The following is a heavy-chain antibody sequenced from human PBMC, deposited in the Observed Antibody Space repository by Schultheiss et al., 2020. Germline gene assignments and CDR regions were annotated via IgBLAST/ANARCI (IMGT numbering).Heavy chain of an antibody. J-gene: IGHJ4*02. D-gene: IGHD3-22*01. CDR1: GFTFSSYG. V-gene: IGHV3-30*18. Sequence: GGSLRLSCAASGFTFSSYGMHWVRQAPGKGLEWVAVISYDGSNKYYADSVKGRFTISRDNSKNTLYLQMNSLRAEDTAVYHCAKDLRRGYYDSSGYSLFDYWGQGTLVTVSS. CDR2: ISYDGSNK. CDR3: AKDLRRGYYDSSGYSLFDY.